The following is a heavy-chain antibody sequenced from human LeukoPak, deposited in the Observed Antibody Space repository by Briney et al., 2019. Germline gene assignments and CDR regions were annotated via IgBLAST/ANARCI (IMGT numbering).Heavy chain of an antibody. V-gene: IGHV4-4*09. D-gene: IGHD6-6*01. CDR1: GDSINDHY. CDR2: IYSSVSS. Sequence: PSETLSLTCTVSGDSINDHYWSWIRQPPGEGLEWIGYIYSSVSSNYNPSLKSRVTISIDTSESQVSLQLSSVTAADTAMYYCARVAQLDAPFDYWGQGTLVTVSS. CDR3: ARVAQLDAPFDY. J-gene: IGHJ4*01.